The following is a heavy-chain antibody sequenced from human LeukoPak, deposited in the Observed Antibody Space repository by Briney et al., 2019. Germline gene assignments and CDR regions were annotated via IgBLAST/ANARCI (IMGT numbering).Heavy chain of an antibody. Sequence: SETLSLTCAVSGGSISSGGYSWSWIRQPPGKGLEWIGYIYHSGSTYYNPSLKSRVTISVDRSKNQFSLKLSSVTAADTAVYYCARVGFPYCSGGSCYPHDAFDIWGQGTMVTVSS. CDR1: GGSISSGGYS. CDR3: ARVGFPYCSGGSCYPHDAFDI. V-gene: IGHV4-30-2*01. J-gene: IGHJ3*02. CDR2: IYHSGST. D-gene: IGHD2-15*01.